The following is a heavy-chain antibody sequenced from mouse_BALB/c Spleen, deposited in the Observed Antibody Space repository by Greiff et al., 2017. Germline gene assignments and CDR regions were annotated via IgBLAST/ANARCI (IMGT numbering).Heavy chain of an antibody. CDR1: GYSITSGYY. CDR2: ISYDGSN. J-gene: IGHJ1*01. V-gene: IGHV3-6*02. CDR3: ARGYYYGSDWYFDV. D-gene: IGHD1-1*01. Sequence: DVKLQESGPGLVKPSQSLSLTCSVTGYSITSGYYWNWIRQFPGNKLEWMGYISYDGSNNYNPSLKNRISITRDTSKNQFFLKLNSVTTEDTATYYCARGYYYGSDWYFDVWGAGTTVTVSS.